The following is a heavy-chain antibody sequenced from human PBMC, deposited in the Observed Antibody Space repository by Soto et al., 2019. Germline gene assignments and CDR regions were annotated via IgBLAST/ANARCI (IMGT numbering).Heavy chain of an antibody. V-gene: IGHV4-30-4*01. D-gene: IGHD5-18*01. CDR2: LYYSGST. J-gene: IGHJ6*02. Sequence: QVQLQESGPGLVKPSQTLSLTCTVSGGSISSGDYYWSWIRQPPGKGLEWIGYLYYSGSTYYNTSLKSRVTIAVDTSKNQFALKLSSVTDADTAVYYCARASPVVTDVWGQGATVSVSS. CDR3: ARASPVVTDV. CDR1: GGSISSGDYY.